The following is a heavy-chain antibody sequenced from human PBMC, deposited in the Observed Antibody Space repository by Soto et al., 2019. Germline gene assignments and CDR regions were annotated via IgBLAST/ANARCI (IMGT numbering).Heavy chain of an antibody. J-gene: IGHJ4*02. Sequence: EVQLVESGGGLVQPGGSLRLSCAASGFTFSSYWMSWVRQAPGKGLEWVANIKQDGSEKYYVDSVKGRFTISRDNAKNSLYLQMNSLRAEDTAVYYCAREDHYYGSGYFDYWGQGTLVTVSS. CDR1: GFTFSSYW. CDR2: IKQDGSEK. D-gene: IGHD3-10*01. CDR3: AREDHYYGSGYFDY. V-gene: IGHV3-7*01.